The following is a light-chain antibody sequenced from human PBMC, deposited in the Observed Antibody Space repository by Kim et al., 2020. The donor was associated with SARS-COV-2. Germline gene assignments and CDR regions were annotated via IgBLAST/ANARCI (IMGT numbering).Light chain of an antibody. V-gene: IGKV1-17*01. CDR1: QDIRND. CDR3: LQHNTYPIT. J-gene: IGKJ5*01. CDR2: GAS. Sequence: ASVGDIVPITCRASQDIRNDLGWYQQNPGRAPKRLIYGASSLQSGVPSWFSGSGSGTEFTLTISSLQPEDFATYFCLQHNTYPITFGQGTRLEIK.